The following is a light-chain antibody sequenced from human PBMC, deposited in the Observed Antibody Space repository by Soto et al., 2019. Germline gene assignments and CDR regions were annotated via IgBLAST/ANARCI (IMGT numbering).Light chain of an antibody. J-gene: IGLJ2*01. Sequence: SSELTQPPSVSVAPGQTARITCGGDNLGTYSVHWYQQRPGQAPVLVVYDDSVRPSGIPERFSGSFSGNTATLTISRVAAWDEADYYCQVWHSGSDQGVFGGGTKLTVL. CDR2: DDS. CDR1: NLGTYS. CDR3: QVWHSGSDQGV. V-gene: IGLV3-21*02.